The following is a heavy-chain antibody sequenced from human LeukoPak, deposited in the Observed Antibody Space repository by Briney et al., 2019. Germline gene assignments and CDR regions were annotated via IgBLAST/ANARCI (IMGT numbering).Heavy chain of an antibody. Sequence: GGSLRLSCAASGFTFSSYGMHWVRQTPGKGLEWVAVISYDGSNKYYADSVKGRFTISRDNSKNTLYLQMNSLRAEDTAVYYCARPRGGYDILTGYPPPHDAFDIWGQGTMVTVSS. V-gene: IGHV3-30*19. CDR2: ISYDGSNK. D-gene: IGHD3-9*01. CDR3: ARPRGGYDILTGYPPPHDAFDI. CDR1: GFTFSSYG. J-gene: IGHJ3*02.